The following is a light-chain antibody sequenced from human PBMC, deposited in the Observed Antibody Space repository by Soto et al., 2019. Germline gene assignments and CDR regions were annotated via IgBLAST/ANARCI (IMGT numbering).Light chain of an antibody. CDR1: SSNIGRNA. V-gene: IGLV1-44*01. CDR2: GNN. Sequence: QAVVTQPPSASGTPGQRVSISCSGSSSNIGRNAVNWYQQLPGTAPKLLMYGNNQRPSGVPDRFSGSKSGTSASLAISGLQSEDEADYYCAAWADSLNGPVFGGGTKLTVL. CDR3: AAWADSLNGPV. J-gene: IGLJ2*01.